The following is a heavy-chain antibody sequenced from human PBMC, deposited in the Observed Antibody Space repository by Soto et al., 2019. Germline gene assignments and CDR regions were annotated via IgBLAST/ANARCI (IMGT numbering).Heavy chain of an antibody. V-gene: IGHV4-59*01. D-gene: IGHD6-13*01. CDR1: AGSISPYY. Sequence: QVQLQESGPGLLKPSETLSLTCTVSAGSISPYYWRWIRQPPGKGLEWIGYIYYSGTTNYNPSLKSRVTISVDTSMNQFSLKLSSVTAADTAVYFCASRSSRAPYYFDYWGQGTLVTVSS. J-gene: IGHJ4*02. CDR3: ASRSSRAPYYFDY. CDR2: IYYSGTT.